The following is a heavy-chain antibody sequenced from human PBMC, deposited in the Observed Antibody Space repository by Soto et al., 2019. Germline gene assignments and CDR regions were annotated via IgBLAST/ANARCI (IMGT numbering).Heavy chain of an antibody. CDR1: GGPISGGGSS. J-gene: IGHJ4*02. V-gene: IGHV4-30-2*01. CDR3: ARLQFGEGFDY. D-gene: IGHD3-10*01. CDR2: ILHTGGT. Sequence: SETLSLTCAVSGGPISGGGSSWSWIRQPPGKGLEWIGYILHTGGTQYNPSLKSRVSMSVDKSKNQFSLHLTSVTAADTAVYYCARLQFGEGFDYWGQGALVTVSS.